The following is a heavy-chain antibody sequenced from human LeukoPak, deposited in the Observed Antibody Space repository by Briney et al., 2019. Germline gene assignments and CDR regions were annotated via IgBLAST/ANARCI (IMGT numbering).Heavy chain of an antibody. Sequence: GGSLRLSCAASGFTFSSHAMHWVRQAPGEGLKWVAVISHDGGYQDYADSVKGRFTISRDNPRNTLYLQINSLRSEDTAVYYCAWELTKRYDSWGQGTLVTVSS. D-gene: IGHD5-24*01. CDR2: ISHDGGYQ. J-gene: IGHJ4*02. CDR1: GFTFSSHA. V-gene: IGHV3-30-3*01. CDR3: AWELTKRYDS.